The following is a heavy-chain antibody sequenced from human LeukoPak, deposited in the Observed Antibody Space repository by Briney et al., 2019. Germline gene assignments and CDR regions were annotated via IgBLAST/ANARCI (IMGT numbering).Heavy chain of an antibody. CDR1: AFTFSSYA. V-gene: IGHV3-23*01. Sequence: GGSLRLSCAVSAFTFSSYAMTWVRQAPGQGLEWVSAISGSGGSTYYADSVKGRFTISRDNSKNTLYLQMNSLRAEDTAVYYCAKDPSSGWFDTYYFDYWGQGTLVTVSS. J-gene: IGHJ4*02. CDR3: AKDPSSGWFDTYYFDY. D-gene: IGHD6-19*01. CDR2: ISGSGGST.